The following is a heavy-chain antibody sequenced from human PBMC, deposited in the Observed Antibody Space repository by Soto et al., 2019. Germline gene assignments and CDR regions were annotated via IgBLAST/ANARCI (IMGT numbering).Heavy chain of an antibody. V-gene: IGHV3-21*01. CDR2: ITSSGSYV. CDR3: VKDEGIEAMDV. Sequence: GGSLRLSCVTSGFTFSGNSMNGVRQAPGKGLEWVASITSSGSYVYYADSVKGRFSASRDNAKNSLSLQMDSLRPDDTAIYFCVKDEGIEAMDVWGQGTTVTVSS. CDR1: GFTFSGNS. J-gene: IGHJ6*02. D-gene: IGHD3-3*02.